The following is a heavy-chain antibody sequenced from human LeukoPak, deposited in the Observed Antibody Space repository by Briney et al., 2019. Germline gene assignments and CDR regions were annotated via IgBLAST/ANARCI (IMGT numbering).Heavy chain of an antibody. CDR2: ISSTSSTV. V-gene: IGHV3-48*01. D-gene: IGHD6-6*01. J-gene: IGHJ4*02. Sequence: AGGSLRLSCAASGFTFSNYSMTWVRQAPGKGLGWVSYISSTSSTVYYVDSVKGRFTISRDNVKNSLYLQMNSLRAEDTAVYYCARGRDSSSSYPGYWGQGTLVTVSS. CDR3: ARGRDSSSSYPGY. CDR1: GFTFSNYS.